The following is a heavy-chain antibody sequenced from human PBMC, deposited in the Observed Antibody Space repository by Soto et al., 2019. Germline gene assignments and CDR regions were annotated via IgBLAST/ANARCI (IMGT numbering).Heavy chain of an antibody. D-gene: IGHD2-2*01. CDR1: GFTFSSYG. J-gene: IGHJ5*02. V-gene: IGHV3-23*01. CDR3: ARESAALNWFDP. Sequence: LRLSCAASGFTFSSYGISWIRLSPGKGLEWVSVISGGGDTTYYTPSVKGRFTISRDDSRNTLYLQMNSLRDEDTAVYYCARESAALNWFDPWGQGTLVTVSS. CDR2: ISGGGDTT.